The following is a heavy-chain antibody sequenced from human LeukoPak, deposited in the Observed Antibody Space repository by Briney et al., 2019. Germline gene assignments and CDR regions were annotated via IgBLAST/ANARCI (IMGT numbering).Heavy chain of an antibody. V-gene: IGHV3-30*18. J-gene: IGHJ4*02. D-gene: IGHD1-26*01. CDR1: GFPFSSYG. CDR2: ISYTGNNQ. CDR3: AKELVGAAGY. Sequence: PGGSLRLSCAASGFPFSSYGIHWVRQAPGKGLEWVAVISYTGNNQYYADSVKGRFTISRDDSKNMVFLQMNSLRADDTAVYYCAKELVGAAGYWGQGTLVTVSS.